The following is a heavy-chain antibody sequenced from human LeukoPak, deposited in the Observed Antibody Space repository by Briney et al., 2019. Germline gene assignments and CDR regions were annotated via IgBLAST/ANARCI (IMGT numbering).Heavy chain of an antibody. D-gene: IGHD2-2*01. Sequence: SETLSLTCAVYGGSFSGYYWSWIRQPPGKGLEWIGEINHSGSTNYNPSLKSRVTISVDTSKNQFSLKLSSVTAADTAVYYCARLTPAATYYYMDVWGKGTTVTVSS. V-gene: IGHV4-34*01. J-gene: IGHJ6*03. CDR2: INHSGST. CDR3: ARLTPAATYYYMDV. CDR1: GGSFSGYY.